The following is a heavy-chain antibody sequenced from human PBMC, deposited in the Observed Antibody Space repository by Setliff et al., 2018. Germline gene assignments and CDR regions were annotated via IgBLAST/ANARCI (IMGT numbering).Heavy chain of an antibody. CDR3: AAVGIDAGGGWFDP. V-gene: IGHV4-59*01. Sequence: KPSETLSLTCTVSGGFIRDYYWNWIRQSPGKGLERIGYIYYRGTTNYNSSLKSRVTISIDMSKNQFSLKLSSATAADTAVYFCAAVGIDAGGGWFDPWGHGIPVTVSS. D-gene: IGHD1-26*01. CDR1: GGFIRDYY. CDR2: IYYRGTT. J-gene: IGHJ5*02.